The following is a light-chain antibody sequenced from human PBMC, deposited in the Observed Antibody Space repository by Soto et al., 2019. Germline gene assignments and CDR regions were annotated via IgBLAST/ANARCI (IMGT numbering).Light chain of an antibody. J-gene: IGKJ3*01. CDR1: QGISSY. Sequence: AIRMTQSPSSLSASTGDRVTITCRASQGISSYLAWYQQKPGKAPKLLIYAASTLQSGDPSTFSGSGSGTDFTLTISCLQSEDFETYYGQHYYSYPFTFGPGTKVDIK. V-gene: IGKV1-8*01. CDR3: QHYYSYPFT. CDR2: AAS.